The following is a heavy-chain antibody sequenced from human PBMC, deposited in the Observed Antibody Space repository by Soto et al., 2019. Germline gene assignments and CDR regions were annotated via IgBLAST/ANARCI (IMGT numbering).Heavy chain of an antibody. Sequence: AWETLSLTCTVSSDSISNGDYYWSWIRQPPGRGLEWIGYIDSSGSTYYNPSLKSRLTMSVDMSKNQFSLRLTSVTAADTAVYYCASRYLYWGQGLLVTVSS. J-gene: IGHJ4*02. CDR3: ASRYLY. V-gene: IGHV4-30-4*01. CDR2: IDSSGST. CDR1: SDSISNGDYY. D-gene: IGHD3-16*02.